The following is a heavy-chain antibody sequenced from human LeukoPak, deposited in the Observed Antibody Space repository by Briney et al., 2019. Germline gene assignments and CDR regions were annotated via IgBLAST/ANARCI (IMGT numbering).Heavy chain of an antibody. CDR1: GGSISSGGYY. D-gene: IGHD2-15*01. CDR2: IYYSGST. J-gene: IGHJ3*02. V-gene: IGHV4-31*03. Sequence: SETLSLTCTVSGGSISSGGYYWSWIRQHPGKGLEWIGYIYYSGSTYYNPSLKSRVTISVDTSKNQFSLKLSSVTAADTAVYYCWTEGYCSGGSCHDAFDIWGQGTMVTVSS. CDR3: WTEGYCSGGSCHDAFDI.